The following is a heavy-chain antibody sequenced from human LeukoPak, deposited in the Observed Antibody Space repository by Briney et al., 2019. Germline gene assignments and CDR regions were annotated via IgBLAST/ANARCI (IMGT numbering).Heavy chain of an antibody. J-gene: IGHJ4*02. D-gene: IGHD1-26*01. CDR1: GGSISSYY. Sequence: SETLSLTCAVSGGSISSYYWSWIRQPPGKGLEWIGDIYYSGSTNYNPSLKSRVTISVDTSKNQFSLKLSSVTAADTAVYYCARISGSRDDFDYWGQGTLVTVSS. CDR3: ARISGSRDDFDY. V-gene: IGHV4-59*08. CDR2: IYYSGST.